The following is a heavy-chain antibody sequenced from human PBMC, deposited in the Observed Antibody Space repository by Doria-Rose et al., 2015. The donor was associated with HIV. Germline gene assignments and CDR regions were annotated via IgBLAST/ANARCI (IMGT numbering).Heavy chain of an antibody. Sequence: QVTLKESGPVLVKPTETFTLTCTVSGVSLSSPGMGVSWIRQPPGKALEWLANIFSDDERSYKTSLKSRLTISRGASKSQVVLTMTDMDPVDTATYYCARIKSSRWYHKYYFDFWGQGTLVIASA. D-gene: IGHD6-13*01. CDR2: IFSDDER. J-gene: IGHJ4*02. V-gene: IGHV2-26*01. CDR3: ARIKSSRWYHKYYFDF. CDR1: GVSLSSPGMG.